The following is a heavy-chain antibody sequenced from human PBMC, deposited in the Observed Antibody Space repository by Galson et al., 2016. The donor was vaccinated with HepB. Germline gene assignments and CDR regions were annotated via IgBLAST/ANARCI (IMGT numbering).Heavy chain of an antibody. V-gene: IGHV4-38-2*01. CDR2: VYYTGAT. D-gene: IGHD3-22*01. CDR1: GFTFSDYA. J-gene: IGHJ4*02. Sequence: LRLSCAASGFTFSDYAMSWIRQPPGKGLEWIGSVYYTGATQYNPSLKSRVTMSVDTSKNQFSLKLTSVTAADTAVYYCAKGIDSSVWTGFEYWGQGTLVTVSS. CDR3: AKGIDSSVWTGFEY.